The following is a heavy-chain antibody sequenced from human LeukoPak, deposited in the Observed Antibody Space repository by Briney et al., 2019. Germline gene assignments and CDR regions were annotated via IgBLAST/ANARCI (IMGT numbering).Heavy chain of an antibody. CDR1: GGSFSGYY. CDR2: INHSGST. CDR3: ARERVGGGYSYARVGFFDY. D-gene: IGHD5-18*01. J-gene: IGHJ4*02. Sequence: PSETLSLTCAVYGGSFSGYYWSWIRQPPGKGLEWIGEINHSGSTNYNPSLKSRVTISVDTSKNQFSLKLSSVTAADTAVYYCARERVGGGYSYARVGFFDYWGQGTLVTVSS. V-gene: IGHV4-34*01.